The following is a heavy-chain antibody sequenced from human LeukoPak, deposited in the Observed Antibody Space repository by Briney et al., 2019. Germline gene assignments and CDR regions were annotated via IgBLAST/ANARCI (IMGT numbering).Heavy chain of an antibody. D-gene: IGHD3-9*01. V-gene: IGHV3-74*01. Sequence: GGSLRLSCAASGFTFSNFYMHWVRQAPGKGLVWVSRLKNDGSSTNYADSVKGRFTISRDNAKNTLYLQMNSLRAEDTAVYFCASSQSGYFVQWGQGTLVTVSS. CDR1: GFTFSNFY. CDR2: LKNDGSST. J-gene: IGHJ4*02. CDR3: ASSQSGYFVQ.